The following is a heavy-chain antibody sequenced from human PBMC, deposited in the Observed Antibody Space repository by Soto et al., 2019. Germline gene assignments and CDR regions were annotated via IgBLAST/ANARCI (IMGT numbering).Heavy chain of an antibody. V-gene: IGHV2-5*02. CDR2: IYWDDDR. CDR1: GFSLSTSRAG. J-gene: IGHJ3*02. Sequence: SGPTLVNPTQTLTLTCSFSGFSLSTSRAGVAWIRQPPGKALEWLAIIYWDDDRRYSPSLKTRLAITKDTSKNQVVLTMTNLDPGDTATYYCAHIMITWGGVSALDAFDMWGQGTMVTVSS. D-gene: IGHD3-16*01. CDR3: AHIMITWGGVSALDAFDM.